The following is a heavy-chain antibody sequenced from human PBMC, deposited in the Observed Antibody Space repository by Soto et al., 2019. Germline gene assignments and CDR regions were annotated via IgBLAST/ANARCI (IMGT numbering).Heavy chain of an antibody. D-gene: IGHD3-10*01. CDR1: GGSMRRDNYF. CDR3: ARGSYYGSGSYNWFDP. V-gene: IGHV4-30-4*01. CDR2: IYYRGST. Sequence: SETLSPTCTVSGGSMRRDNYFWSWSRQPPVKGLEWIGYIYYRGSTYYNPSLKSRVTISVDTSKNQFSLKLSSVTAADTAVYYCARGSYYGSGSYNWFDPWGQGTLVTVSS. J-gene: IGHJ5*02.